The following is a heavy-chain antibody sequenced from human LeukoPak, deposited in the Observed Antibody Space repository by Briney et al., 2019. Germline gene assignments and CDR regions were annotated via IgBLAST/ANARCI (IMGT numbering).Heavy chain of an antibody. J-gene: IGHJ4*02. CDR3: PSGNTVVTAIRGYYSDS. Sequence: ASVKVSCKASGYTFTGYYMHWVRQAPGPGLEWMGWINPNSGGTNYAQKFQGRVTMTRDTSITTASLELSRMSLAATAGYYCPSGNTVVTAIRGYYSDSWGQGTLVTVSS. CDR1: GYTFTGYY. CDR2: INPNSGGT. V-gene: IGHV1-2*02. D-gene: IGHD2-21*02.